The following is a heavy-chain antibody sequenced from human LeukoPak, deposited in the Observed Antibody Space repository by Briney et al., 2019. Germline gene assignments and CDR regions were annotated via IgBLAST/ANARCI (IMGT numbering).Heavy chain of an antibody. CDR1: GFTFSSYW. V-gene: IGHV3-7*01. D-gene: IGHD4-17*01. J-gene: IGHJ3*02. CDR3: ASSLFDYGVLDAFDI. Sequence: PGGSLRLSCAASGFTFSSYWMTWVRQAPGKGLEWVANIKQDGSEKHYVDSVKGRFTISRDNAKNSLYLQMNSLRAEDTAVYYCASSLFDYGVLDAFDIWGQGTMVTVSS. CDR2: IKQDGSEK.